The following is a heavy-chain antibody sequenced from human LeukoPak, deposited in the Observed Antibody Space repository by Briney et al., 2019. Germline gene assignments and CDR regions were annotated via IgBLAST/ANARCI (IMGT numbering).Heavy chain of an antibody. J-gene: IGHJ4*02. CDR2: IKQDGSAK. Sequence: PGGSLRLSCAASGFTFSNYWMSWVRQAPGKGLEWVANIKQDGSAKYYVDSVKGRSTISRDNAKNSLYLQMNSLRAEDTAVYYCASLGDPFDSWGQGTLVTVSS. CDR3: ASLGDPFDS. CDR1: GFTFSNYW. V-gene: IGHV3-7*01. D-gene: IGHD2-21*02.